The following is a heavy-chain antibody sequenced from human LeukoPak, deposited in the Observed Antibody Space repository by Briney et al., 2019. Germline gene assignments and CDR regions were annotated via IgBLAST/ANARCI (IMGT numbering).Heavy chain of an antibody. CDR1: GGSFSSYY. J-gene: IGHJ4*02. CDR2: IYASGST. Sequence: SETLSLTCAVYGGSFSSYYWTWIRQPAGKGLEWIGRIYASGSTNYNASLESRVTMSVDTSKNQFSLKLSSVTAADTAIYYCARGGLVHYYFDYWGQGTLVTASS. D-gene: IGHD3/OR15-3a*01. V-gene: IGHV4-59*10. CDR3: ARGGLVHYYFDY.